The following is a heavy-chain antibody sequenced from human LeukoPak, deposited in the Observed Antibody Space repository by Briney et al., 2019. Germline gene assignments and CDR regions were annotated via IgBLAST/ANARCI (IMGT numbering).Heavy chain of an antibody. CDR2: ISSSASTI. J-gene: IGHJ4*02. D-gene: IGHD4-11*01. Sequence: GGSLRLSCAVSGFIFSAYEMNWVRQAPGKGLECLSYISSSASTIYYADSVKGRFTISRDNAKNSLYLQLNILRAEDTAVYNCASLNSYSKFLDYWGQGALVTVSS. CDR1: GFIFSAYE. V-gene: IGHV3-48*03. CDR3: ASLNSYSKFLDY.